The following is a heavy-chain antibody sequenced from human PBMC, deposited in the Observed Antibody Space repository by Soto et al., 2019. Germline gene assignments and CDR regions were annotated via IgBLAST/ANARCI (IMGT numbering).Heavy chain of an antibody. CDR3: ARRSCSSTSCHFDY. J-gene: IGHJ4*02. V-gene: IGHV2-5*02. CDR2: IYWDDDK. CDR1: GFSLSTSGVS. Sequence: QITLKESGPTLVKPTQTLTLTCTFSGFSLSTSGVSVGWIRQPPGKALEWLALIYWDDDKRYSPSLKSRLTITKDTAKNQVVLTMTNMDPVDTATFYCARRSCSSTSCHFDYWGQGTQVTVSS. D-gene: IGHD2-2*01.